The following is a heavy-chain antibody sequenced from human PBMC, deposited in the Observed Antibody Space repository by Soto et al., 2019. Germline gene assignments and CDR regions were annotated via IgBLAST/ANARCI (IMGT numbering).Heavy chain of an antibody. Sequence: GGSLRLSCAASGFTFSSYGMHWVRQAPGKGLEWVAVISYDGSNKYYADSVKGRFTISRDNSKNTLYLQMNSLRAEDTAVYYCAKGYSSGWPAHQFDYWGQGTLVTVSS. V-gene: IGHV3-30*18. CDR3: AKGYSSGWPAHQFDY. CDR2: ISYDGSNK. J-gene: IGHJ4*02. D-gene: IGHD6-19*01. CDR1: GFTFSSYG.